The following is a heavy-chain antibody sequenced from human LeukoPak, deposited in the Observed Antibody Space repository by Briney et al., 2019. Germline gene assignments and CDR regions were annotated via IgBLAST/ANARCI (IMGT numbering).Heavy chain of an antibody. V-gene: IGHV3-30-3*01. J-gene: IGHJ6*02. D-gene: IGHD3-10*01. Sequence: GESLRLSCAASGFSFSSYAMHWVRQAPGEGLEWVAVISYDGNNNYYADSVKDRFTISRDNSKNTLYLQMNSLRPEDTAIYHCARGLVRGVAYYGLDVWGQGTTVTVSS. CDR1: GFSFSSYA. CDR2: ISYDGNNN. CDR3: ARGLVRGVAYYGLDV.